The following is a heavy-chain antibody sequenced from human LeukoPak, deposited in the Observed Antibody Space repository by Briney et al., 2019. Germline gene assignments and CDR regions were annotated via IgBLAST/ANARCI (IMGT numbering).Heavy chain of an antibody. J-gene: IGHJ5*02. CDR2: IIPIFGTA. D-gene: IGHD6-19*01. CDR3: ARGSEQWLIHGGFDP. CDR1: GGTFSSCA. Sequence: VASVKVSCKASGGTFSSCAISWVRQAPGQGLEWMGGIIPIFGTANYAQKFQGRVTITADESTSTAYMELSSLRSEDTAVYYCARGSEQWLIHGGFDPWGQGTLVTVSS. V-gene: IGHV1-69*13.